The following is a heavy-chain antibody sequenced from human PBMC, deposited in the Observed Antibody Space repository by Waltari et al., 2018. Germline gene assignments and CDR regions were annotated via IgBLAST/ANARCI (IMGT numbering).Heavy chain of an antibody. CDR3: ARAKDYGDYEFDY. J-gene: IGHJ4*02. CDR2: IYYSGST. D-gene: IGHD4-17*01. CDR1: GCSILSCGYY. V-gene: IGHV4-31*03. Sequence: QVHLQASGPGLVQPSPTLSLTCTVSGCSILSCGYYWSWIRQHPGKGLAWGGYIYYSGSTHHNPSLKSRVTVSVDTPTTQSARELSAVTAADTAVYYCARAKDYGDYEFDYWGQGTLVTVSS.